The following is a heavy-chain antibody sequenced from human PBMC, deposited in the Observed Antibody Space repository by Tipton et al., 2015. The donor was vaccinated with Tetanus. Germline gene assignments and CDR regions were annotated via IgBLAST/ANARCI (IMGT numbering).Heavy chain of an antibody. Sequence: TLSLTCNVSGGSMSSGEYYWSWIRQLPGKGLEWIGYIYYYSGSTYYNPSLKSRVTISVDTSKNQFSLKLSSVTAADTAVYYCARDNNGYYIDYWGQGTLVTVSS. V-gene: IGHV4-31*03. D-gene: IGHD2-8*01. CDR1: GGSMSSGEYY. CDR2: IYYYSGST. CDR3: ARDNNGYYIDY. J-gene: IGHJ4*02.